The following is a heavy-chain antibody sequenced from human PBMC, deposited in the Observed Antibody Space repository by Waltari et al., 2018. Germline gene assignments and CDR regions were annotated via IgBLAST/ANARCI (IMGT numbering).Heavy chain of an antibody. V-gene: IGHV4-34*01. J-gene: IGHJ4*02. Sequence: QVQLQQWGAGLLKPSETLSLTCAVYGGSFSGYYWSWIRQPPGKGLEWIGEINHSGITNYNPSLKSRVTISVDTSKNQFSLKLSSVTAADTAVYYCARRLRAMVRGGYQRTQFDYWGQGTLVTVSS. CDR1: GGSFSGYY. CDR3: ARRLRAMVRGGYQRTQFDY. CDR2: INHSGIT. D-gene: IGHD3-10*01.